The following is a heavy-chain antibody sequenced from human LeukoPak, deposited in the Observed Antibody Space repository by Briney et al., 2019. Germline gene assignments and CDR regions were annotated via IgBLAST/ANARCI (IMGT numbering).Heavy chain of an antibody. CDR3: ARLTTYYDILTGSGGPDYFDY. CDR1: GGSISSSSYY. V-gene: IGHV4-39*01. J-gene: IGHJ4*02. CDR2: IYYSGST. Sequence: PSETLSLTCTVSGGSISSSSYYWGWIRRPPGKGLEWIGSIYYSGSTYYNPSLKSRVTISVDTSKNQFSLKLSSVTAADTAVYYCARLTTYYDILTGSGGPDYFDYWGQGTLVTVSS. D-gene: IGHD3-9*01.